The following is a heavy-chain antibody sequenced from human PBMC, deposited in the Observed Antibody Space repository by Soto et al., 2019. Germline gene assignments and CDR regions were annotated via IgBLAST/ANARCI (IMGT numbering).Heavy chain of an antibody. CDR3: VRAVKGSR. V-gene: IGHV3-7*05. D-gene: IGHD3-10*01. CDR2: IKQDGSEK. Sequence: GGSLRLSCAATGFTFSSFWMGWVRQAPGKGLEGVANIKQDGSEKYLVDSVEGRFTISRDNAKNSLYLHMNNLRAEDTAVYYWVRAVKGSRWGQGTMVTVSS. CDR1: GFTFSSFW. J-gene: IGHJ4*02.